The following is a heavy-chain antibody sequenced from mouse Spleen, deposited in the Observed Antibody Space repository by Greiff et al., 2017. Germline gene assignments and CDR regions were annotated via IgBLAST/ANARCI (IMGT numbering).Heavy chain of an antibody. CDR2: INPYNGGT. CDR3: ARRGYGDYAWFAY. CDR1: GYTFTDYY. D-gene: IGHD2-13*01. V-gene: IGHV1-19*01. Sequence: VQLKESGPVLVKPGASVKMSCKASGYTFTDYYMNWVKQSHGKSLEWIGVINPYNGGTSYNQKFKGKATLTVDKSSSTAYMELNSLTSEDSAVYYCARRGYGDYAWFAYWGQGTLVTVSA. J-gene: IGHJ3*01.